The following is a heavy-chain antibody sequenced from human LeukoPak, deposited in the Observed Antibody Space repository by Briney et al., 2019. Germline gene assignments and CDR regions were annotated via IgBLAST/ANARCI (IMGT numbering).Heavy chain of an antibody. J-gene: IGHJ4*02. D-gene: IGHD1-1*01. CDR1: GFTVSSHY. Sequence: GGSLRLSCAASGFTVSSHYMSWVRQAPGKGLEWVSVIYSGGSTYYADSVKGRFTISRDNSKNTLYLQMNSLRAEDTAVYYCARDWSRTFEYWGQGTLVTVSS. V-gene: IGHV3-53*01. CDR3: ARDWSRTFEY. CDR2: IYSGGST.